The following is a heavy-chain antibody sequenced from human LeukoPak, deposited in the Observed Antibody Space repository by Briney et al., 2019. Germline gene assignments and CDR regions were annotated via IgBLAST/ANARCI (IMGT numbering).Heavy chain of an antibody. D-gene: IGHD3-3*01. CDR3: ATAYYDFWSGYYPNWFDP. CDR2: INHSGST. CDR1: GGSISSGDYY. Sequence: PSQTLSLTCTVSGGSISSGDYYWSWIRQPPGKGLEWIGEINHSGSTNYNPSLKSRVTISVDTSKNQFSLKLSSVTAADTAVYYCATAYYDFWSGYYPNWFDPWGQGTLVTVSS. J-gene: IGHJ5*02. V-gene: IGHV4-30-4*01.